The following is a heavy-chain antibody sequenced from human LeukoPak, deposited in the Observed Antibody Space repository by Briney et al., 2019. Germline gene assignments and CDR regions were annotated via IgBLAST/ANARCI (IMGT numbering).Heavy chain of an antibody. V-gene: IGHV3-21*01. CDR1: GFTFSGYS. D-gene: IGHD5-12*01. CDR3: ARAFTVATMNAFDY. J-gene: IGHJ4*02. CDR2: ISSSSSYI. Sequence: PGGSLTLSCAASGFTFSGYSMNWVRQAPGKGLEWVSSISSSSSYIYYADSVKGRFTIPRDNAKNSLYLQMNSLRAEDTAVYYCARAFTVATMNAFDYWGQGTLVTVSS.